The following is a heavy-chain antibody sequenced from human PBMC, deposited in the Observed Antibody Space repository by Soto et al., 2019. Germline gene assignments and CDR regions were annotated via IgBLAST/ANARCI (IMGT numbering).Heavy chain of an antibody. Sequence: QITLKESGPTLVKPTQTLKLTCTFSGFSFSDGAVGVGWFRKSPGTAPEWLAIYYWDEDEWHSPSLRPRLSISYEAARSQVVLSMVDMDPQDTATYFCALGRRRESCWGGDCYYFDVWGQGLQVAAS. CDR1: GFSFSDGAVG. D-gene: IGHD2-21*01. CDR2: YYWDEDE. V-gene: IGHV2-5*02. CDR3: ALGRRRESCWGGDCYYFDV. J-gene: IGHJ4*02.